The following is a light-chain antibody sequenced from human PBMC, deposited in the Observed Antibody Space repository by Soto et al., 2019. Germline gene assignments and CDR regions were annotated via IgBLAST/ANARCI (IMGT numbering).Light chain of an antibody. J-gene: IGKJ4*01. CDR1: RSVSSS. CDR3: QQYDNWPPPT. Sequence: EIVMTQSPVTLSVSPGERATLSCRASRSVSSSLAWYQQKPGQAPRLLIYGASTRATGIPARFTGSGSGTEFTLTISSLQSEDFAIYYCQQYDNWPPPTFGGGTKVEIK. V-gene: IGKV3-15*01. CDR2: GAS.